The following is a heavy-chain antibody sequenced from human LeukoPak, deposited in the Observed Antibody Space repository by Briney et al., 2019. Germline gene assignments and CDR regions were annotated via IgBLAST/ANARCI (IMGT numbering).Heavy chain of an antibody. CDR1: VFTFSSYE. V-gene: IGHV3-48*03. CDR3: ARDVTDMGWFDP. J-gene: IGHJ5*02. Sequence: PGGSLRLSCAASVFTFSSYEMNWVRQAPGKGPEGVSYLSSSGSTIYYADSVKGRFTISRDNAKNSLDLQMNSLRAEDTAVYYCARDVTDMGWFDPWGQGTLVTVSS. CDR2: LSSSGSTI. D-gene: IGHD4-11*01.